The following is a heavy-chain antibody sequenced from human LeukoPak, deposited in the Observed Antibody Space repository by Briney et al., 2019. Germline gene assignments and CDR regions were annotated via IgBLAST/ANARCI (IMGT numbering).Heavy chain of an antibody. Sequence: GGSLRLSCAASGFTFSSYWMNWARQAPGKGLEWVASINHNGNVNYYVDSVKGRFTISRDNAKNSLYLQMNSLRAEDTAVYYCARDRHYYGSGSYYRGFDYWGQGTLVTVSS. CDR2: INHNGNVN. D-gene: IGHD3-10*01. V-gene: IGHV3-7*01. CDR3: ARDRHYYGSGSYYRGFDY. CDR1: GFTFSSYW. J-gene: IGHJ4*02.